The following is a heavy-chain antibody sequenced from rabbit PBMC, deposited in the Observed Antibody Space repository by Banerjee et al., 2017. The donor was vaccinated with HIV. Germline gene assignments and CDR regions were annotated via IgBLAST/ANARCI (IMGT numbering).Heavy chain of an antibody. Sequence: QEQLEESGGDLVKPEGSLTLTCTASGFSFSSSYYMCWVRQAPGKGLEWIGCIYTGSGGAYYASWAKGRFTISKTSSTTVTLQMTSLTAADTATYFCARGSHAESTYNLWGQGTLVTVS. CDR3: ARGSHAESTYNL. V-gene: IGHV1S45*01. D-gene: IGHD8-1*01. J-gene: IGHJ4*01. CDR1: GFSFSSSYY. CDR2: IYTGSGGA.